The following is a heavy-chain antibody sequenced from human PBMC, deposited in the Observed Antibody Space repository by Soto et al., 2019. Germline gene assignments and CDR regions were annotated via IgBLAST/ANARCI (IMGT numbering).Heavy chain of an antibody. CDR3: ARDGGPILFPYWFDP. D-gene: IGHD2-21*01. V-gene: IGHV4-61*01. Sequence: QVQLQESGPGLVKPSETLSLTCTVSGGSVSSTSYYWTWIRQPPGQGLEWIGYIYHSGSTNYNPSLQSRVTVSLDMSKNQFSLQLSSVTEADTAVYYCARDGGPILFPYWFDPWGQGTLVTVSS. CDR2: IYHSGST. J-gene: IGHJ5*02. CDR1: GGSVSSTSYY.